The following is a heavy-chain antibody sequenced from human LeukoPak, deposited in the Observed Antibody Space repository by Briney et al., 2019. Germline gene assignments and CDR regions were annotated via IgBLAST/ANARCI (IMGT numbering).Heavy chain of an antibody. V-gene: IGHV3-23*01. D-gene: IGHD3-3*01. J-gene: IGHJ4*02. CDR3: AKVELRFLEWLYFDY. Sequence: GGSLRLSCAASGFTVSSNYMSWVRQAPGKGLGWVSAISGSGGSTYYADSVKGRFTISRDNSKNTLYLQMNSLRAEDTAVYYCAKVELRFLEWLYFDYWGQGTLVTVSS. CDR2: ISGSGGST. CDR1: GFTVSSNY.